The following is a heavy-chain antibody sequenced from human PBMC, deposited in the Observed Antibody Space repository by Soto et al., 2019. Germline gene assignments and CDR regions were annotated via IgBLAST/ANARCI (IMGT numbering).Heavy chain of an antibody. D-gene: IGHD3-3*01. CDR3: ARRPIFGVVMPYYFDY. CDR2: MYHSGST. J-gene: IGHJ4*02. CDR1: GGSISSGGYS. V-gene: IGHV4-30-2*01. Sequence: SETLSLTCAVSGGSISSGGYSWSWIRQPPGKGLDWIGYMYHSGSTYYNPSLKSRVTISVDRSKNQFSLKLSSVTAADTAVYYCARRPIFGVVMPYYFDYWGQGALVTVSS.